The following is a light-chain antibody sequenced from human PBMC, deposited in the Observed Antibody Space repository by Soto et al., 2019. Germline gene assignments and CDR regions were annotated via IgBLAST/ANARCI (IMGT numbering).Light chain of an antibody. CDR2: GAS. V-gene: IGKV3-15*01. CDR3: QQYNDWPLT. J-gene: IGKJ1*01. CDR1: QSVSSN. Sequence: EVVMTQSPATLSVSPGERATLSCRASQSVSSNLAWYQQKRGQAPRLLLYGASTRATGIPARFSGSGSGTEFTLTISSLQSEDFAVYFCQQYNDWPLTFGQGTKVDIK.